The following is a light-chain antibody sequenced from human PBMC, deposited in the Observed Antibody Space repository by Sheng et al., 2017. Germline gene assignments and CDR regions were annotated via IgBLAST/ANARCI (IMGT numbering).Light chain of an antibody. CDR1: QSVSNN. Sequence: EIVMTQSPATLSVSPGERATLSCRASQSVSNNLGWYQQKPGQAPRLLIYGASTRATGIPARFSGSGSGTEFTLTISSLQSEDFAVYYCQQRRNWPLTFGGGTKVEIK. CDR3: QQRRNWPLT. V-gene: IGKV3-15*01. CDR2: GAS. J-gene: IGKJ4*01.